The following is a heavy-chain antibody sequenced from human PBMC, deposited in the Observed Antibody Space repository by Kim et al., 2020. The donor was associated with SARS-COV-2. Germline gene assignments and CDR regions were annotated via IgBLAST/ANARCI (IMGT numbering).Heavy chain of an antibody. D-gene: IGHD2-15*01. J-gene: IGHJ4*02. CDR2: YPGHSYT. Sequence: YPGHSYTRYSPSFQGQVTISADKSISTAYLQWSSLKASDTAMYSCARIGDYWGQGTLVTVSS. CDR3: ARIGDY. V-gene: IGHV5-51*01.